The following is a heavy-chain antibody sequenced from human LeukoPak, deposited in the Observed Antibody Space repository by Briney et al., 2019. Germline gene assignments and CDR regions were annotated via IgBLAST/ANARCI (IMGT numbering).Heavy chain of an antibody. CDR3: ARVKYRSSWYEGDWFDP. V-gene: IGHV4-39*07. J-gene: IGHJ5*02. Sequence: PSETLSLTCTVSGGSISSSGYYWGWIRQPPGKVLEWIGSIYYSGSTYYNPSLKSRVTISVDTSKNQFSLKLSSVTAADTAVYYCARVKYRSSWYEGDWFDPWGQGTLVTVSS. CDR1: GGSISSSGYY. D-gene: IGHD6-13*01. CDR2: IYYSGST.